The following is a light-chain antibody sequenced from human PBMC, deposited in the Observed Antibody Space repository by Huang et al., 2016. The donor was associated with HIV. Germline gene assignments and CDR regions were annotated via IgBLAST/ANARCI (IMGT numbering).Light chain of an antibody. CDR1: QSVSSN. CDR2: GAS. J-gene: IGKJ2*01. CDR3: QQYNNWPFYT. V-gene: IGKV3-15*01. Sequence: EIVMTQSPATLSVSPGERATLSCRASQSVSSNLAWYQQQPGQAPRLLIYGASTRATGIPARFSGSGSGTEFTLTISSLQSEDLAVYYCQQYNNWPFYTFGQGTKLEIK.